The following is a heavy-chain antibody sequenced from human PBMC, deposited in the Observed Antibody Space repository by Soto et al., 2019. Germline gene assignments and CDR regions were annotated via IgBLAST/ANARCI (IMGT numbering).Heavy chain of an antibody. CDR1: GGSISISSYY. D-gene: IGHD3-3*01. CDR3: ARLDRFLEYFNH. CDR2: MYYSGGT. Sequence: QLQLQESGPGLVKPSETLSLTCSVSGGSISISSYYWGWVRPPPGKGLEWIASMYYSGGTYYNPSLKGRATISVDKSKNQFSLKLTSATAADTAVYYCARLDRFLEYFNHWGQGTLVTVSS. J-gene: IGHJ1*01. V-gene: IGHV4-39*01.